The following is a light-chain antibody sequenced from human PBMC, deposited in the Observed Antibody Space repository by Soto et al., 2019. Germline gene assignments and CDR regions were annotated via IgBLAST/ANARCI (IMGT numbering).Light chain of an antibody. CDR3: QSYDTSLSGSGV. J-gene: IGLJ3*02. CDR1: SSDVGGYNY. CDR2: EVT. V-gene: IGLV2-8*01. Sequence: QSVLTQPPSASGSPGQSVTISCTGTSSDVGGYNYVSWYQQHPGKAPKLMIYEVTKRPSGVPDRFSGSKSGNTASLTVSGLLAEDEADYYCQSYDTSLSGSGVFGGGTKLTVL.